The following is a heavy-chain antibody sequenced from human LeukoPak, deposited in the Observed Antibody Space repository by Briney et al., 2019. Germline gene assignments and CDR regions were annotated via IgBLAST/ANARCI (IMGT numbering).Heavy chain of an antibody. D-gene: IGHD3-10*01. CDR3: TKDLRGWFGDY. CDR2: IRSKAYGGTT. Sequence: GGSLRLSCAASGFIFSSYGMTWFRQAPGKGLEWVGFIRSKAYGGTTEYAASVKGRFTISRDDSKSIAYLQMNSLKTEDTAVYYCTKDLRGWFGDYWGQGTLVTVSS. J-gene: IGHJ4*02. V-gene: IGHV3-49*03. CDR1: GFIFSSYG.